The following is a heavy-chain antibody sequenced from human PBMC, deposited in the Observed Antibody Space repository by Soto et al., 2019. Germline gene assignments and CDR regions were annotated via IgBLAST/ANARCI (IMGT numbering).Heavy chain of an antibody. V-gene: IGHV1-18*01. J-gene: IGHJ4*02. CDR2: IRPDSGNT. CDR3: ARDRSTSDY. CDR1: GYTFSSYG. Sequence: QVQLVQSGAEVRKPGTSVRVSCKPSGYTFSSYGISWVRQAPGQGLEWMGWIRPDSGNTDYAQKFEGRVTMTADTPTSTAYMELRSLRSDDTAVYYCARDRSTSDYWGQGTLVTVCS. D-gene: IGHD2-2*01.